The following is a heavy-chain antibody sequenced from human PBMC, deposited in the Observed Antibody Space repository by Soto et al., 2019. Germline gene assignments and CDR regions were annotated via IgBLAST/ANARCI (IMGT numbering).Heavy chain of an antibody. CDR3: AREFNGMDV. V-gene: IGHV4-59*01. CDR1: GGSISSYY. J-gene: IGHJ6*02. Sequence: SLTCTVSGGSISSYYWSWIRQPPGKGLEWIGYIYYSGSTNYNPSLKSRVTISVDTSKNQFSLKLSSVTAADTAVYYCAREFNGMDVWGQGTTVTVSS. CDR2: IYYSGST.